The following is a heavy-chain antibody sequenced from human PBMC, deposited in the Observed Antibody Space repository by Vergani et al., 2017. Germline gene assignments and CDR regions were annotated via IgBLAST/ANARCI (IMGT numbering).Heavy chain of an antibody. V-gene: IGHV3-11*01. Sequence: QVQLVESGGGEVQPGRSLRLSCSASGFSFSDHYMNWIRQAPGKGLEWVSYISNSGNTIEYADSVKGRFSISRDNAKSSLFLQMDSLRAEDTAVYYCARDHRDYNNYPGTFDIWGQGSMVTVSS. D-gene: IGHD5-24*01. CDR2: ISNSGNTI. CDR3: ARDHRDYNNYPGTFDI. CDR1: GFSFSDHY. J-gene: IGHJ3*02.